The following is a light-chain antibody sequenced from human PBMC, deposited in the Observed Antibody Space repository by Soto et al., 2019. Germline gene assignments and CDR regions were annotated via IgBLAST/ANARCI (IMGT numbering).Light chain of an antibody. V-gene: IGLV2-14*03. CDR3: ISYRTSNTRQIV. CDR2: DVS. CDR1: SSDVGGYNY. Sequence: QSVLTQPASVSGSPGQSITISCTGTSSDVGGYNYVSWYQHHPGKAPKLMIYDVSNRPSGVSNRFSGSKSGNTASLSISGLQPEDDADYYCISYRTSNTRQIVCGTGTKVTVL. J-gene: IGLJ1*01.